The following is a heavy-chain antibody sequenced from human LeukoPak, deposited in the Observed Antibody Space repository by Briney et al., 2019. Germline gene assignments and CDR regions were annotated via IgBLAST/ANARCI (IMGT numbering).Heavy chain of an antibody. CDR3: VGYYGIDY. J-gene: IGHJ4*02. D-gene: IGHD3-10*01. Sequence: GGSLRLSCAASGFTFSSYWMHWVRQAPGKGLAWVSRINSDGSSTSYADSVKGRFTISRDNAKNTLYLQMNSLRAEDTAVYYCVGYYGIDYWGQGTLVTVSS. V-gene: IGHV3-74*01. CDR1: GFTFSSYW. CDR2: INSDGSST.